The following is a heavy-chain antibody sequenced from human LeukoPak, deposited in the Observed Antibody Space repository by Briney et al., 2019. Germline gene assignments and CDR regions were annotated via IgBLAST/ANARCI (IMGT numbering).Heavy chain of an antibody. CDR1: GFTFSSYW. V-gene: IGHV3-74*01. CDR2: INSDGSST. D-gene: IGHD5-24*01. CDR3: AKARLKWGYFDY. Sequence: PGGSLRLSCAASGFTFSSYWMHWVRQAPGKGLVWVSRINSDGSSTSYADSVKGRFTISRDNSKNTLYLQMNSLRAEDTAVYYCAKARLKWGYFDYWGQGTLVTVSS. J-gene: IGHJ4*02.